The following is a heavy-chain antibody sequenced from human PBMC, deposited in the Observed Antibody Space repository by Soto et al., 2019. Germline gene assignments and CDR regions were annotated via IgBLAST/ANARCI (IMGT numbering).Heavy chain of an antibody. D-gene: IGHD6-13*01. CDR1: GFTFSSYG. J-gene: IGHJ4*02. Sequence: PGGSLRLSCAASGFTFSSYGMHWVRQAPGKGLEWVAVISYDGSSKYYADSVKGRFTISRDNSKNTLYLQMNSLRAEDTAVYYCAKAGSSWSYFDYWGQGTLVTVSS. CDR2: ISYDGSSK. CDR3: AKAGSSWSYFDY. V-gene: IGHV3-30*18.